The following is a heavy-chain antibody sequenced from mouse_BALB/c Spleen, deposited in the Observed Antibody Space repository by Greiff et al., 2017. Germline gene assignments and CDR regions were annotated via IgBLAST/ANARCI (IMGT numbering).Heavy chain of an antibody. V-gene: IGHV1-82*01. CDR3: AREYFDY. J-gene: IGHJ2*01. Sequence: QVQLQQSGPELVKPGASVKISCKASGYAFSSSWMNWVKQRPGQGLEWIGRIYPGDGDTNYNGKFKGKATLTADKSSSTAYMQLSSLTSVDSAVYFCAREYFDYWGQGTTLTVSS. CDR2: IYPGDGDT. CDR1: GYAFSSSW.